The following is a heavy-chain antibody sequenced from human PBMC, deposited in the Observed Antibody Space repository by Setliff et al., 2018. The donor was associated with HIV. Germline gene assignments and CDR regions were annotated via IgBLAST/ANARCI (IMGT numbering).Heavy chain of an antibody. D-gene: IGHD2-21*01. CDR2: IYYSGNT. CDR1: GGSISSGNNY. CDR3: ARDPAVASREVAFDI. V-gene: IGHV4-30-4*08. J-gene: IGHJ3*02. Sequence: PSETLSLTCTVSGGSISSGNNYWSWIRQPPGKGLEWIAYIYYSGNTYYNPSLKSRATISVDTSKNQFSLKLNSVTAADTAVYYCARDPAVASREVAFDIWGQGTMVT.